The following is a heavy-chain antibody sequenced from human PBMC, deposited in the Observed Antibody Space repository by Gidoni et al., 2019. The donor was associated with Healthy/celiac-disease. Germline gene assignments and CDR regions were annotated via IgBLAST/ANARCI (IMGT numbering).Heavy chain of an antibody. CDR3: RTRIAVAGTAVDY. V-gene: IGHV1-2*02. D-gene: IGHD6-19*01. CDR2: INPNSVGT. J-gene: IGHJ4*02. Sequence: QVQLVQSEAEVKKPGASVTVSCKASGYTFTGYYMHWVRQAPGQGLEWMGGINPNSVGTNYAKKFQGRVTMTRDTSISTAYMELSRLRSDDTAVYYCRTRIAVAGTAVDYWGQGTLVTVSS. CDR1: GYTFTGYY.